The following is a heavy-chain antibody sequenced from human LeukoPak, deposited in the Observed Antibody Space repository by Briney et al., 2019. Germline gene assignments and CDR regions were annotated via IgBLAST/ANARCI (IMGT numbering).Heavy chain of an antibody. CDR3: ARGRRDTQYQVFDY. V-gene: IGHV3-7*01. CDR1: GFTFRNYW. CDR2: IKEDGSEK. Sequence: GGSLRLSCAASGFTFRNYWMNWVRQAPGKGPEWVANIKEDGSEKYYVDSVKGRFTISRDNAKNSLYLQMSGLRDEDTAVYYCARGRRDTQYQVFDYWGLGILVTVSS. J-gene: IGHJ4*02. D-gene: IGHD2-2*01.